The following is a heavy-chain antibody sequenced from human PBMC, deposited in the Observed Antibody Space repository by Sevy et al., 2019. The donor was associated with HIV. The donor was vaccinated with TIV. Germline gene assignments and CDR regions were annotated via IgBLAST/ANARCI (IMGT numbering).Heavy chain of an antibody. J-gene: IGHJ5*02. CDR3: ARDRGRGEVALDL. CDR2: ITSSSNTI. V-gene: IGHV3-48*02. CDR1: GFRFRDYR. D-gene: IGHD3-10*01. Sequence: GGSLRLSCAASGFRFRDYRMNWVRQAPGKGREWVSYITSSSNTINYADFVKGRFTISRDNGRNSLYLQINSLRHEDTAVYYCARDRGRGEVALDLWGQGTLVTVSS.